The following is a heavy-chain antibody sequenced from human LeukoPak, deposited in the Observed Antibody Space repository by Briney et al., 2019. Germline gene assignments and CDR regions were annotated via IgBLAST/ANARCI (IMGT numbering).Heavy chain of an antibody. D-gene: IGHD6-13*01. V-gene: IGHV4-34*01. CDR1: GGSFSGYY. CDR2: INHSGST. Sequence: SETLSLTCAVYGGSFSGYYWSWIRQPPGKGLEWIGEINHSGSTNYNPSLKSRVTISVDTSNNQFSLKLSSVTAADTAVYYCARERSSRIRFDYWGQGTLVTVSS. J-gene: IGHJ4*02. CDR3: ARERSSRIRFDY.